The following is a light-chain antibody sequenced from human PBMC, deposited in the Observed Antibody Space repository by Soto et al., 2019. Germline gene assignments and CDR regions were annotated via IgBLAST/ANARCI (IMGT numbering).Light chain of an antibody. CDR1: QSVSSN. J-gene: IGKJ1*01. CDR3: QQYNNWPPWT. Sequence: EIVMTQSPATLSVSPGERATLSCRASQSVSSNLAWYQQKPGQAPRLLIYGASTRAAGIPARFSGSGSGTAFTLTISSLQSADVAVDYCQQYNNWPPWTFGQGTKVEIK. CDR2: GAS. V-gene: IGKV3-15*01.